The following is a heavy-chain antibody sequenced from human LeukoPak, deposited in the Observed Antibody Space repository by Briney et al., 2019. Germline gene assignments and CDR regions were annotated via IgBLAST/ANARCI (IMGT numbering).Heavy chain of an antibody. J-gene: IGHJ1*01. CDR1: GYSFTSYW. D-gene: IGHD2-2*01. CDR2: IYPGDSDT. CDR3: ARVYGLGSTSEREYFQH. V-gene: IGHV5-51*01. Sequence: GESLKISCKGSGYSFTSYWIGWVRQMPGKGLEWMGIIYPGDSDTRYSPSFQGQVTISADKSISTAYLQWSSLKASDTAMYYCARVYGLGSTSEREYFQHWGQGTLVTVSS.